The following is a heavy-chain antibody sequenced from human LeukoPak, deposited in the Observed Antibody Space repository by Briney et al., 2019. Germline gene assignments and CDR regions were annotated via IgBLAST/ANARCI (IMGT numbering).Heavy chain of an antibody. CDR1: GGSISSFH. J-gene: IGHJ4*02. Sequence: SETLSLTCTVSGGSISSFHWSWIRQPPGKGLEWIGYIYYSGSTIYNPSLKSRVAISIDTSRNQFSLKLSSVSAADTAVYYCAREFGSGYNYYWGQGSLVTVSS. CDR3: AREFGSGYNYY. D-gene: IGHD5-24*01. CDR2: IYYSGST. V-gene: IGHV4-59*12.